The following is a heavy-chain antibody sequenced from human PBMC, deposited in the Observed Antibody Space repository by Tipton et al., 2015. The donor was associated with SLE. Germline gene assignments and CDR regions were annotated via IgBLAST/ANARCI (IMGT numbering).Heavy chain of an antibody. CDR2: IYYSGST. V-gene: IGHV4-61*01. J-gene: IGHJ6*02. D-gene: IGHD3-10*01. CDR3: ARARGVRGGEGIYYYGMDV. Sequence: TLSLTCTVSGGSVSSGSYYWSWIRQPPGKGLEWIGYIYYSGSTNYNPSLKSRVTISVDTSKNQFSLKLSSVTAADTAGYYCARARGVRGGEGIYYYGMDVWGQGTTVTVSS. CDR1: GGSVSSGSYY.